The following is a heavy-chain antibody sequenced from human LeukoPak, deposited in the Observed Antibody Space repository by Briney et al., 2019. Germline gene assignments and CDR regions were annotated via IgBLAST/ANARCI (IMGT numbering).Heavy chain of an antibody. CDR1: GGSISSYY. J-gene: IGHJ4*02. V-gene: IGHV4-4*07. CDR3: ARGRFLEWLPRKGSSHYYFDY. D-gene: IGHD3-3*01. CDR2: IYTSGST. Sequence: SSETLSLTCTVSGGSISSYYWSWIRQPAGKGLEWIGRIYTSGSTNYNPSLKSRVTMSVDTSKNQFSLKLSSVTAADTAVYYCARGRFLEWLPRKGSSHYYFDYWGQGTLVTVSS.